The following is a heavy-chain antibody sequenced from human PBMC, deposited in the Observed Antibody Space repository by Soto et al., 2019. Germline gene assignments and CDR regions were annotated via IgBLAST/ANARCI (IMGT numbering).Heavy chain of an antibody. CDR1: GYTFTSYV. CDR2: ISGYNGNT. D-gene: IGHD6-13*01. V-gene: IGHV1-18*04. J-gene: IGHJ4*02. CDR3: ARGKYSRESDY. Sequence: QVPLVQSGAEVKKPGASVKVSCKASGYTFTSYVINWVRQAPGQGLDWMGWISGYNGNTNSAQKLQGRVTMTTDTSTSEAFIELRSLRSDDTAVYDCARGKYSRESDYSGQGTMVKVSS.